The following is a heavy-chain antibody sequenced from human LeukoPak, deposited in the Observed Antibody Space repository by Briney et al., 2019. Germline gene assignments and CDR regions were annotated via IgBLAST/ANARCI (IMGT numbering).Heavy chain of an antibody. Sequence: ASVKVSCKASGGTFSSYAISWVRQAPGQGPEWMGGIIPIFGTANYAQKFQGRVTITADESTSTAYMELSSLRSEDTAVYYCARDRGGYDEGGYWGQGTLVTVSS. CDR3: ARDRGGYDEGGY. V-gene: IGHV1-69*13. J-gene: IGHJ4*02. D-gene: IGHD5-12*01. CDR2: IIPIFGTA. CDR1: GGTFSSYA.